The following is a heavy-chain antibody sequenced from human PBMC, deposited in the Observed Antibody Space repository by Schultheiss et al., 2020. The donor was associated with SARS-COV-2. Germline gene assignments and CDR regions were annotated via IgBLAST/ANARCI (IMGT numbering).Heavy chain of an antibody. V-gene: IGHV3-23*01. CDR2: ISGSGGST. Sequence: GGSLRLSCAASGFTFSSYAMSWVRQAPGKGLEWVSGISGSGGSTYYADSVKGRFIISRDNAKNSLYVQMNSLRADDTAVYFCARVPSSYYYESSGYHWYFDLWGRGTLVTVSS. D-gene: IGHD3-22*01. J-gene: IGHJ2*01. CDR3: ARVPSSYYYESSGYHWYFDL. CDR1: GFTFSSYA.